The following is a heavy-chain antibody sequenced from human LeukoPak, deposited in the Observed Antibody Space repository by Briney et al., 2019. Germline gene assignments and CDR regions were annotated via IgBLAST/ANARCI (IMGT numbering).Heavy chain of an antibody. CDR3: ARRFGYSDSSGYYYALDY. CDR1: GFTFSNYA. J-gene: IGHJ4*02. Sequence: GGSLRLSCAASGFTFSNYAMTWVRQAPGKGLEWVSAITGSGGSTYYADSVKGRFTISRDNSKNTLYLQMNSLRAEDTAVYYCARRFGYSDSSGYYYALDYWGQGTLVTVSS. V-gene: IGHV3-23*01. D-gene: IGHD3-22*01. CDR2: ITGSGGST.